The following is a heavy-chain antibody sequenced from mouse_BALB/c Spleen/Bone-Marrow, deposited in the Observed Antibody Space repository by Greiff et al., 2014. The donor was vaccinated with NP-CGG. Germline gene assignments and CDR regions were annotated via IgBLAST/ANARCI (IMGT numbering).Heavy chain of an antibody. CDR1: GFTFSSYG. CDR3: ARDGYYVFYAMDY. CDR2: INSNGGST. Sequence: EVQLVESGGGLVQPGGSLKLSCAASGFTFSSYGMSWVRQTPDKRLELVATINSNGGSTYYPDSVKGRFTIPRDNAKNTLYLQMSGLKSEDTAMYYCARDGYYVFYAMDYWGQGTSVTVSS. V-gene: IGHV5-6-3*01. D-gene: IGHD2-3*01. J-gene: IGHJ4*01.